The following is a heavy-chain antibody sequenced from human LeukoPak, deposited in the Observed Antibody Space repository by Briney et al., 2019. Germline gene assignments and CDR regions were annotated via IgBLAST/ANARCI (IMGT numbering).Heavy chain of an antibody. CDR3: AREYCSSTSCYIEEDY. CDR1: GYTFTGYY. J-gene: IGHJ4*02. CDR2: TNPNSGGT. V-gene: IGHV1-2*02. Sequence: ASVKVSCKASGYTFTGYYMHWVRQAPGQGLEWMGWTNPNSGGTNYAQKFQGRVTMTRDTSISTAYMELSRLRSDDTAVYYCAREYCSSTSCYIEEDYWGQGTLVTVSS. D-gene: IGHD2-2*02.